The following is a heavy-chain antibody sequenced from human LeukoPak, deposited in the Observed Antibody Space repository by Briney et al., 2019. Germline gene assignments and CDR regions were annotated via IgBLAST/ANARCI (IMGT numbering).Heavy chain of an antibody. CDR1: GFTFSSYG. J-gene: IGHJ4*02. CDR2: ISYDGSNK. V-gene: IGHV3-30*18. Sequence: GGSLRLSCAASGFTFSSYGMHWVRQAPGKGLEWVAVISYDGSNKYYADSVKGRFTISRDNSKNTLFLQMNSLRAEDTALYYCAKGRIAVATYYFDYWGQGTLVTVSS. CDR3: AKGRIAVATYYFDY. D-gene: IGHD6-19*01.